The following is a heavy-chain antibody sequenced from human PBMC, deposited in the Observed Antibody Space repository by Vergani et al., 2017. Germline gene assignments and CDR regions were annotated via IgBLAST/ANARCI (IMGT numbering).Heavy chain of an antibody. Sequence: HLQESGPGLVKPSETLSLTCTVSGASVNSYYWSWIRQPPGKGLEWMGYVSFRGDTLYDPSVKGRMTISLNTSSNQFALYLTSVTAADTAVYYCARSRIYYGAGSPDYWGQGTLVTVSS. CDR2: VSFRGDT. CDR3: ARSRIYYGAGSPDY. D-gene: IGHD3-10*01. CDR1: GASVNSYY. V-gene: IGHV4-59*02. J-gene: IGHJ4*02.